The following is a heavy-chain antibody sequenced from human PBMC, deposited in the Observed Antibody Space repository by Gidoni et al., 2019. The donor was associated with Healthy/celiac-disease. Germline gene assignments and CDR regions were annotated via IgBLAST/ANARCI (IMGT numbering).Heavy chain of an antibody. CDR3: ARGDYSGYDDFDY. J-gene: IGHJ4*02. CDR1: GFPVSSNY. Sequence: EVQLVETGGGVIQPGGSLRLSCAASGFPVSSNYMSWVRQAPGTWLEWVSVIYSGGSTYYADSVKGRFTISRDNSKNTLYLQMNSLRAEDTAVYYCARGDYSGYDDFDYWGQGTLVTVSS. D-gene: IGHD5-12*01. V-gene: IGHV3-53*02. CDR2: IYSGGST.